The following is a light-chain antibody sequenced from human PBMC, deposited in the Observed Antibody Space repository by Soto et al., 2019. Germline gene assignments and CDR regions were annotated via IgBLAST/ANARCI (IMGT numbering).Light chain of an antibody. J-gene: IGKJ1*01. CDR1: QGISNY. CDR3: QKYNTVPWT. V-gene: IGKV1-27*01. Sequence: DIQMTQSPFSLSASVGDRVAITCRASQGISNYLAWYQQKPGKVPKLLIYAASTLQPGVPYRFSGSGSGTDFTLTISDLQPEDVATYYCQKYNTVPWTFGQGTKVEIK. CDR2: AAS.